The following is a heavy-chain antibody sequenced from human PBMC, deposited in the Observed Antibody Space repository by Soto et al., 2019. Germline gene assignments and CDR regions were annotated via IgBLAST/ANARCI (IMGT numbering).Heavy chain of an antibody. CDR3: ARDRHYGSGGANWFDP. D-gene: IGHD3-10*01. J-gene: IGHJ5*02. CDR1: GYTFTDYG. V-gene: IGHV1-18*01. Sequence: QVQLVQSEAEVKKPGASVKVSCKASGYTFTDYGVSWVQQAPGQGLEWMGWISVYNGNTKYAQKFQGGVTMTTDTSTSTAYMELRSLRSDDTAVYYCARDRHYGSGGANWFDPWGQGTLVTVSS. CDR2: ISVYNGNT.